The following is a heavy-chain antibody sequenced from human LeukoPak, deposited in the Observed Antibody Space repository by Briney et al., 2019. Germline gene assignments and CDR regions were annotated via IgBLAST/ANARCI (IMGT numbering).Heavy chain of an antibody. CDR1: GESFSGYY. D-gene: IGHD5-18*01. V-gene: IGHV4-34*01. J-gene: IGHJ5*02. CDR3: ARGRRIQLWSPYNWFDP. CDR2: INHSGST. Sequence: SETLSLTCAVYGESFSGYYWSWIRQPPGKGLEWIGEINHSGSTNYNPSLKSRVTISVDTSKNQFSLKLSSVTAADTAVYYCARGRRIQLWSPYNWFDPWGQGTLVTVSS.